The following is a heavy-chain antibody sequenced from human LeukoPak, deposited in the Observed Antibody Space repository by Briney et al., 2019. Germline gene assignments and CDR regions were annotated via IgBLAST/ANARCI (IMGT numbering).Heavy chain of an antibody. Sequence: SETLSLTYAVYGGSFSGYSWTWIRQPPGKGLEWIGEINHIGPTDYNPSLPRRVTISLDTSKNQFSLKVTSVTAGDTAVYYCARVRLPPYYYYFYYMDVWGTGTTVTVSS. V-gene: IGHV4-34*01. CDR2: INHIGPT. J-gene: IGHJ6*03. CDR1: GGSFSGYS. D-gene: IGHD5-18*01. CDR3: ARVRLPPYYYYFYYMDV.